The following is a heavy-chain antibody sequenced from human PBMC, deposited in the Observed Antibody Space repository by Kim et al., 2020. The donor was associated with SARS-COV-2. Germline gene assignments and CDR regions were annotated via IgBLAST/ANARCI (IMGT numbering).Heavy chain of an antibody. CDR1: GYTFTDYY. Sequence: ASVKVSCKASGYTFTDYYLHWVRQAPGQGLEWMGLIIPNSGGTNYAQKFQGRVTMTRDTSISTVYMELSRLKSDDTAVYYCARDKTRSDWFDPWGQGTLVTVSS. V-gene: IGHV1-2*02. D-gene: IGHD3-10*01. CDR3: ARDKTRSDWFDP. J-gene: IGHJ5*02. CDR2: IIPNSGGT.